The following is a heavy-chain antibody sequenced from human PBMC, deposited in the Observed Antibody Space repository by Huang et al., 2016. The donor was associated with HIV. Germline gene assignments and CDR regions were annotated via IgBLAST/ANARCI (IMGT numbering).Heavy chain of an antibody. CDR3: AEGFYFYGLDHLGVYFFDS. CDR2: INSKGKN. J-gene: IGHJ4*02. Sequence: QVQLKQWGAGLLKPSETLSLTCAVYGGAFRGSSWTWVRQFPEKGLEWIGDINSKGKNNYNPALRAPVTISEDTGKKQFSLHRNSGTGAGTGLYLLAEGFYFYGLDHLGVYFFDSWGLGTLVTVSP. CDR1: GGAFRGSS. V-gene: IGHV4-34*02. D-gene: IGHD1-26*01.